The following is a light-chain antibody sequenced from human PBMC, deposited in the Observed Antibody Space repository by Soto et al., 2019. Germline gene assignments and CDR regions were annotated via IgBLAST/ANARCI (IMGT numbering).Light chain of an antibody. J-gene: IGKJ1*01. Sequence: AIQLTQSPSSLSASVGDRVTITCRASQAIRNDLGWYQQKPGKAPRLLIYAASSLQSGVPSRFRGSGSGTDFTLTISSLQPEDSATYYCLQDYNYPPTFGQGTKVEIK. CDR2: AAS. CDR1: QAIRND. V-gene: IGKV1-6*01. CDR3: LQDYNYPPT.